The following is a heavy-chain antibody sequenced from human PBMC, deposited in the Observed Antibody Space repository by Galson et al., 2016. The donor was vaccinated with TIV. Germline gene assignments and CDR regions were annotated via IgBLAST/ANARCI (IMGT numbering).Heavy chain of an antibody. CDR2: IGRGANFR. V-gene: IGHV3-48*03. D-gene: IGHD2-21*02. CDR1: GFAVSSYE. CDR3: ARLRSCGGDCYYFDY. Sequence: SLRISCAASGFAVSSYEMNWVRQAPGKGLEWLSYIGRGANFRDYSDSVKGRFTVSEDNAKNSLYLQMSSLRAEDTGVYYCARLRSCGGDCYYFDYWGQGTLVAVSS. J-gene: IGHJ4*02.